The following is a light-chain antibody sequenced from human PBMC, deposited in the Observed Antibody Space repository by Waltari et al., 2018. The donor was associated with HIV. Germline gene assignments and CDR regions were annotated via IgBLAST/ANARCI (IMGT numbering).Light chain of an antibody. CDR3: YSTDNSGHHRV. Sequence: SYELTQPPSVAVSPGQTARITCTGDALPKKYASWYQQKSGQAPVLVIYEDSKRPSGFPERFSGSSSGTTAILTISGAQVEDEADYYCYSTDNSGHHRVFGTGTKLTVL. CDR1: ALPKKY. V-gene: IGLV3-10*01. J-gene: IGLJ2*01. CDR2: EDS.